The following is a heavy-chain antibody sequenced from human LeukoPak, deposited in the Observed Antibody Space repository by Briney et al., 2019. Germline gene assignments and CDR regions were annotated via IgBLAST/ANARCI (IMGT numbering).Heavy chain of an antibody. CDR2: IYYSGRT. D-gene: IGHD6-13*01. CDR3: ARTYSSSWYGGNWFDP. J-gene: IGHJ5*02. V-gene: IGHV4-39*07. CDR1: GGSISSSSYY. Sequence: SQTLSLTCTVSGGSISSSSYYWGWIRQPPGKGLEWIGSIYYSGRTYYNPSLKSRDTISVDTSKNQFSLKLSSVTAADPAVYYCARTYSSSWYGGNWFDPWGQGTLVTVSS.